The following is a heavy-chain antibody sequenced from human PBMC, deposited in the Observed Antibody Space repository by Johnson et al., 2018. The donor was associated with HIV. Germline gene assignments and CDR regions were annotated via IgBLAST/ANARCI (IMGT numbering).Heavy chain of an antibody. D-gene: IGHD6-6*01. CDR2: IKQDGSEK. Sequence: VQLVESGGGVVQPGRSLRLSCAASGFTFSTYDMSWIRQAPGKGLEWVANIKQDGSEKSSVDSVKGRFTISSDHSKNSLYLQMNSLRAEDTAVYYCATARRAIDVWGQGTMATVSS. CDR3: ATARRAIDV. V-gene: IGHV3-7*05. J-gene: IGHJ3*01. CDR1: GFTFSTYD.